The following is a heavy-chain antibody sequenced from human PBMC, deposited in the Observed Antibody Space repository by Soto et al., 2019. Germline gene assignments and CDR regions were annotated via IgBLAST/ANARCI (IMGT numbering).Heavy chain of an antibody. D-gene: IGHD1-26*01. J-gene: IGHJ6*02. CDR2: IYTSGST. Sequence: QVQLQESGPGLVKPSETLSLTCTVSGGSISSYYWSWIRQPAGKGLEWIGRIYTSGSTNYNPSLKSRVTMSVDTSKNQCSLKLSSVTAADTAVYYCARSSGSYGHYYYGMDVWGQGTTVTVSS. CDR3: ARSSGSYGHYYYGMDV. V-gene: IGHV4-4*07. CDR1: GGSISSYY.